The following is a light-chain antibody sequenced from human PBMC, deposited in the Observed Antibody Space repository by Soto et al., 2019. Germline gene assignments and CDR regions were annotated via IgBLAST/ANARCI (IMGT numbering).Light chain of an antibody. V-gene: IGLV2-14*01. Sequence: VLTQPASVSGSPGQSITISCTGTSSDFGDYDYVSWYLQHPGKVPKLMIYEVSNRPSGVSNRFSGSKSGNTASLTISGLQAEDEADYYCSSYTGSSTLVFGTGTKVTVL. CDR3: SSYTGSSTLV. J-gene: IGLJ1*01. CDR2: EVS. CDR1: SSDFGDYDY.